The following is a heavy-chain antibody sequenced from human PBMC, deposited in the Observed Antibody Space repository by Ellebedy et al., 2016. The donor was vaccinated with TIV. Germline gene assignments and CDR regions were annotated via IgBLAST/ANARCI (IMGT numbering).Heavy chain of an antibody. D-gene: IGHD2-8*02. CDR2: MNPNSGNT. J-gene: IGHJ3*02. CDR3: ARDASGLYWAFDI. Sequence: ASVKVSCKASGYTFTSYDINWVRQATGQGLEWMGWMNPNSGNTGYAQKFQGRVTMTRNTSISTAYMELSSLRSEDTAVYYRARDASGLYWAFDIWGQGTMVTVSS. CDR1: GYTFTSYD. V-gene: IGHV1-8*01.